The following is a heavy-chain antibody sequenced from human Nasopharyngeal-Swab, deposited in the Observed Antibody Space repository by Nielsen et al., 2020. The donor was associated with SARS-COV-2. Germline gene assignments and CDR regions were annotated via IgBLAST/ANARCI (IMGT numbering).Heavy chain of an antibody. CDR1: GGSFSGYY. CDR2: INHSGST. CDR3: AREDYDFWSGYYIY. Sequence: SETLSLTCAAYGGSFSGYYWSWIRQPPGKGLEWIGEINHSGSTNYNPSLKSRVTISVDTSKNQFSLKLSSVTAADTAVYYCAREDYDFWSGYYIYWGQGTLVTVSS. D-gene: IGHD3-3*01. J-gene: IGHJ4*02. V-gene: IGHV4-34*01.